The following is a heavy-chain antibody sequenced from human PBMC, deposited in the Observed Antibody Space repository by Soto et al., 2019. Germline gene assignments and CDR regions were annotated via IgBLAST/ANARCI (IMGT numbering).Heavy chain of an antibody. Sequence: SETLSLTCTISGGSISTSGYYWGWIRQPPGRGLEWIGSVYSSGATYYNSSLKSRVTISIDTSRNEFSLKLSSVTAAGTAVYYCASPYSRASKGDYWGQGTLVTVSS. J-gene: IGHJ4*02. CDR3: ASPYSRASKGDY. D-gene: IGHD6-13*01. CDR1: GGSISTSGYY. CDR2: VYSSGAT. V-gene: IGHV4-39*01.